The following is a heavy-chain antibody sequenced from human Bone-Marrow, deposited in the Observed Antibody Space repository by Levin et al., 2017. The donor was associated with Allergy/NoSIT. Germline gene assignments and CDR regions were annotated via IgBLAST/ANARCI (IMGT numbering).Heavy chain of an antibody. V-gene: IGHV1-18*01. CDR3: ARELTGSIAASSGTDF. CDR1: GYTFVSYG. J-gene: IGHJ4*02. D-gene: IGHD6-6*01. CDR2: ISGYNGDT. Sequence: PGASVKVSCRTSGYTFVSYGITWVRQAPGQGLEWMGWISGYNGDTNYAQNLQGRVTMTADTSTSTAYMELRSLRSDDTAVYWCARELTGSIAASSGTDFWGQGSLVTVSS.